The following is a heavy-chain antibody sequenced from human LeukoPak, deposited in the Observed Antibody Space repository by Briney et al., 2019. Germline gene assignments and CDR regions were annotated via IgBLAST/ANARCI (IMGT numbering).Heavy chain of an antibody. D-gene: IGHD3-3*01. CDR2: IYSGGST. Sequence: PGGSLRLSCAASGFTVSSNYMSWVRQAPGKGLEWVSVIYSGGSTYYADSVKGRFTISRDNSKNTLYPQMNSLRAEDTAVYYCARASDDFWSGYDYWGQGTLVTVSS. J-gene: IGHJ4*02. CDR3: ARASDDFWSGYDY. CDR1: GFTVSSNY. V-gene: IGHV3-53*01.